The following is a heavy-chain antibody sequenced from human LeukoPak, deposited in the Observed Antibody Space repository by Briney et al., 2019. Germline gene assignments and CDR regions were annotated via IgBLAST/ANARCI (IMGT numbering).Heavy chain of an antibody. Sequence: SETLSLTCTVSGASISNYYWTWIRQPAGEGLEWIGRIRNSGSTVYNPSLKSRVSMSLDTSKNQFSLQLISVTAADTAVYYCARGHGGPGADYYYGVDVWGQGTTVTVSS. CDR1: GASISNYY. D-gene: IGHD5-24*01. CDR2: IRNSGST. CDR3: ARGHGGPGADYYYGVDV. V-gene: IGHV4-4*07. J-gene: IGHJ6*02.